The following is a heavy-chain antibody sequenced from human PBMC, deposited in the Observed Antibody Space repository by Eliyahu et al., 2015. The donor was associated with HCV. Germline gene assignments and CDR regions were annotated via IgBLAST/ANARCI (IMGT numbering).Heavy chain of an antibody. CDR2: ISYDGSNK. V-gene: IGHV3-30-3*01. Sequence: QVQLVESGGGVVQPGRSLRLSCAASGFTFSSYAMHWVRQAPGKGLEWVAVISYDGSNKYYADSVKGRFTISRDNSKNTLYLQMNSLRAEDTAVYYCARDLDSSSWYFDYYYYGMD. CDR3: ARDLDSSSWYFDYYYYGMD. D-gene: IGHD6-13*01. CDR1: GFTFSSYA. J-gene: IGHJ6*01.